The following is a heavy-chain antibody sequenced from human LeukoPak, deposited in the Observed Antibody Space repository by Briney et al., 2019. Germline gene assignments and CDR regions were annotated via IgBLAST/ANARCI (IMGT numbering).Heavy chain of an antibody. J-gene: IGHJ5*02. D-gene: IGHD6-19*01. CDR3: AKGTSYSSGWYVDWFDP. CDR1: GFTFSSYG. V-gene: IGHV3-33*06. CDR2: IWYDGSNK. Sequence: GGSLRLSCAASGFTFSSYGMHWVRQAPGKGLEWVAVIWYDGSNKYYADSVKGRFTISRDNSKNTLYLQMNSLRAEDTAVYYCAKGTSYSSGWYVDWFDPWGQGTLVTVSS.